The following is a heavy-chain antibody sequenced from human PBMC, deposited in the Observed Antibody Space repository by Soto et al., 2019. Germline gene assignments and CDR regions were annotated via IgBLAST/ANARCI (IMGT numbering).Heavy chain of an antibody. J-gene: IGHJ4*02. V-gene: IGHV1-18*01. Sequence: QVQLVQSGAEVKKPGASVKVSCKASGYTFTSYGISWVRQAPGQGLEWMGWISTYNGNTNYAQKLQGRVTMTKDTSTSTAYMELRSLISDDTAVYYCARDASFEELLETNLDYWGQGTLVTVSS. CDR3: ARDASFEELLETNLDY. D-gene: IGHD3-10*01. CDR2: ISTYNGNT. CDR1: GYTFTSYG.